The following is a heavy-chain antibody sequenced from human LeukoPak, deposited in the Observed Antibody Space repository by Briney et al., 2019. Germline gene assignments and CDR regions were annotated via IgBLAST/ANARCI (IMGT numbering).Heavy chain of an antibody. J-gene: IGHJ3*01. D-gene: IGHD6-6*01. V-gene: IGHV3-7*03. CDR3: ARSSYSSSSSV. CDR2: INSDGSEG. Sequence: RQAPXKGLXWVASINSDGSEGYYADVVKGRFTISRDNAKNSLYLQINSLRAEDTAVYYCARSSYSSSSSVWGQGTMVTVSS.